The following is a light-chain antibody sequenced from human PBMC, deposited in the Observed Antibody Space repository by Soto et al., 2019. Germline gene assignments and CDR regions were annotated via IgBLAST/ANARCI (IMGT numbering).Light chain of an antibody. J-gene: IGKJ1*01. CDR2: RAS. CDR3: QRYNSYWT. V-gene: IGKV1-5*03. CDR1: QSISRW. Sequence: DIQMTQSPSTLSASVGDRVTITCRASQSISRWVAWYQQKPGKAPKLLIYRASTLESGVPSRFSGSGSGTEFTLTISSLQPDDFATYYCQRYNSYWTFGPGTKVEIK.